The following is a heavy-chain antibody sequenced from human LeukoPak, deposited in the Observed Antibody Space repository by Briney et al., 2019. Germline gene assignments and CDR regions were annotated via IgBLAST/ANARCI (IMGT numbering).Heavy chain of an antibody. CDR1: GFTFSSYA. D-gene: IGHD3-3*01. CDR3: ARDRPSTVFGVADYYYMDA. V-gene: IGHV3-30*04. J-gene: IGHJ6*03. CDR2: ISSGGSYK. Sequence: PGGSLGLSCAASGFTFSSYAMHWVRQAPGKGLEWVAIISSGGSYKFYADSVKGRFTISRDNSKDTLYLEMKSLRPEDTAVYSCARDRPSTVFGVADYYYMDAWGKGTTVTVSS.